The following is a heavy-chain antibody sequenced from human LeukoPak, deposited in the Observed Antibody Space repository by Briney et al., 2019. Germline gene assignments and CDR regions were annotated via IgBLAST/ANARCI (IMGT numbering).Heavy chain of an antibody. D-gene: IGHD2-15*01. CDR3: ASSSGGGPLDY. V-gene: IGHV3-21*01. CDR1: GFTFSSYS. J-gene: IGHJ4*02. Sequence: PGGSLRLSCAASGFTFSSYSMNWVRQAPGKGLGSVSAISSSSSYIYYADSVKGRFTISRDNAKNSLYLQMNTLRAEDTAVYYCASSSGGGPLDYWGQGTLVTVSS. CDR2: ISSSSSYI.